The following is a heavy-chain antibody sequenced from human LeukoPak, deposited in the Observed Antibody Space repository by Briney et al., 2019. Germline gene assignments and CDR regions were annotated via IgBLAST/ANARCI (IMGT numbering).Heavy chain of an antibody. D-gene: IGHD5-18*01. CDR3: ARGGYTYGPATLGALDI. V-gene: IGHV3-74*01. Sequence: GGSLRLSCAASGFTFSGYWMHWVRQAPGKGLVWVSCINGDGSGTNYDDSVKGRFTISRDNAKNTLYLQMNSLRAEDTAVYYCARGGYTYGPATLGALDIWGPGTMVPVSS. CDR2: INGDGSGT. J-gene: IGHJ3*02. CDR1: GFTFSGYW.